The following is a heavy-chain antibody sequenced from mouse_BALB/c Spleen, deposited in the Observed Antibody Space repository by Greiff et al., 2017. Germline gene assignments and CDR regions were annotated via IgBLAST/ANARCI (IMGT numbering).Heavy chain of an antibody. CDR2: INPSSGYT. CDR1: GYTFTSYT. J-gene: IGHJ3*01. CDR3: ASLYDYDGSWFAY. D-gene: IGHD2-4*01. Sequence: VQLKQSAAELARPGASVKMSCKASGYTFTSYTMHWVKQRPGQGLEWIGYINPSSGYTEYNQKFKDKTTLTADKSSSTAYMQLSSLTSEDSAVYYCASLYDYDGSWFAYWGQGTLVTVSA. V-gene: IGHV1-4*02.